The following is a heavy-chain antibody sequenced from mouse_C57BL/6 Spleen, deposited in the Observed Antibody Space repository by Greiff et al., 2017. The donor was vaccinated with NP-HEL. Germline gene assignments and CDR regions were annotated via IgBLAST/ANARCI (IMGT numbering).Heavy chain of an antibody. CDR2: IHPNSGST. J-gene: IGHJ3*01. V-gene: IGHV1-64*01. CDR3: AREEDSRGFAY. D-gene: IGHD3-2*01. CDR1: GYTFTSYW. Sequence: QVQLQQPGAELVKPGASVKLSCKASGYTFTSYWMHWVKQRPGQGLEWIGMIHPNSGSTNYNEKFKSKATLTVDKSSSTAYMQLSSLTSEDSAVYYCAREEDSRGFAYWGQGTLVTVSA.